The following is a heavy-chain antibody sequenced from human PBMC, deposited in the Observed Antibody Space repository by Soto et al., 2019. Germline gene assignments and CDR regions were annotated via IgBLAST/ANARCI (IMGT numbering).Heavy chain of an antibody. D-gene: IGHD3-16*01. J-gene: IGHJ6*01. CDR1: RGTVSGYA. V-gene: IGHV1-69*01. CDR3: ARDLGQSNYGMDV. CDR2: IIPIFGTA. Sequence: SVXVCFKSGRGTVSGYAIIVFLQAPGQGLEWMGGIIPIFGTANYAQKFQGRVTITADESTSTAYMELSSLRSEDTAVYYCARDLGQSNYGMDVCGQRPTV.